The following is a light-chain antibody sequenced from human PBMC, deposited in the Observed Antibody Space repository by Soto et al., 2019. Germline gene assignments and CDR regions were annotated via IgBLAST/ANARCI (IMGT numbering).Light chain of an antibody. J-gene: IGLJ1*01. CDR2: EVR. Sequence: QSALTQPASVSGSPGQSITISCTGSSSDVGAYNYVSWFQQHPGKAPKFMIYEVRNRPSGVSNRFSGSKSGNTASLTVSGLQADDEADYYCSSYTTSNTYVFGTGTKLTAL. V-gene: IGLV2-14*01. CDR3: SSYTTSNTYV. CDR1: SSDVGAYNY.